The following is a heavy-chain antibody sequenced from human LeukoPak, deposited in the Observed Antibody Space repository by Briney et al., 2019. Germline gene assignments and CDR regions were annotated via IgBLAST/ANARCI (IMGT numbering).Heavy chain of an antibody. D-gene: IGHD3-3*01. CDR3: AKGYTFHGVAHDSGYFDY. Sequence: PGGSLRLSCAASGFTFDDYAMHWVRQVPGKGLEWLSGITWDGGNLAYADSVKGRFTISRDNAKNSLYLQMNSLRNEDMAFYFCAKGYTFHGVAHDSGYFDYWGQGTLVTVSS. V-gene: IGHV3-9*03. J-gene: IGHJ4*02. CDR1: GFTFDDYA. CDR2: ITWDGGNL.